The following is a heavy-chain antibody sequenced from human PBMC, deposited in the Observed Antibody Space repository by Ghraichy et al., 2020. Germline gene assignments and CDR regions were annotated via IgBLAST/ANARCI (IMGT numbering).Heavy chain of an antibody. D-gene: IGHD1-26*01. Sequence: SGPTLVKPTQTLTLTCTFSGFSLTRHSTLPVSVSWIRQPPGKALEWLALIDWDDDTYYNTSLRTRLTISKDTSTNQVVLTMTNMDPVDTATYYCALARSRYYFDDWGQGTLVTVSS. CDR3: ALARSRYYFDD. CDR1: GFSLTRHSTLPVS. CDR2: IDWDDDT. V-gene: IGHV2-70*12. J-gene: IGHJ4*02.